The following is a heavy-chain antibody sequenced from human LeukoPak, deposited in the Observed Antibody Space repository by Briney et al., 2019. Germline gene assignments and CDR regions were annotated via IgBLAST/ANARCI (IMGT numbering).Heavy chain of an antibody. D-gene: IGHD3-3*01. J-gene: IGHJ5*02. Sequence: GASVKVSCKASGYTFTGYYMHWVRQAPGQGLEWMGWINPNSGGANYAQKFQGRVTMTRDTSISTAYMELSRLRSDDTAVYYCARAQFLEWLSGPWGQGTLVTVSS. V-gene: IGHV1-2*02. CDR2: INPNSGGA. CDR1: GYTFTGYY. CDR3: ARAQFLEWLSGP.